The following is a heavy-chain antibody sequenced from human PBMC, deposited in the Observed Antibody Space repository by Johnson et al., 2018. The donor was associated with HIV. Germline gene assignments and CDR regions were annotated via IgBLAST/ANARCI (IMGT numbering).Heavy chain of an antibody. CDR2: IKSKTDGGTT. J-gene: IGHJ3*02. CDR1: GFTFSNAW. CDR3: TTDYRLTVVTRSDAFDI. V-gene: IGHV3-15*01. Sequence: VQLVESGGGWVKPGGSLRLSCAASGFTFSNAWMSWVRQAPGKGLEWIGRIKSKTDGGTTDYAAPVKGRFSISRDDSKNTLYLQMNSLKTEDTAVYYCTTDYRLTVVTRSDAFDIWGQGTMVTVSS. D-gene: IGHD4-23*01.